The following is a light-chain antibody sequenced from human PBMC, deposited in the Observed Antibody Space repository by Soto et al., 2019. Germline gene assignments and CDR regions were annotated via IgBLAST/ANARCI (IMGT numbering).Light chain of an antibody. CDR1: QTVSNN. Sequence: EIVMTQYPATLSVSPGERATLSCRASQTVSNNLAWYQQKPGQAPRLLFYSSSTRATGVPARFSGSRSGTDFPLTISSLQSEDFTVYYCQQYNSRPLTFGGGTKVE. V-gene: IGKV3-15*01. J-gene: IGKJ4*01. CDR2: SSS. CDR3: QQYNSRPLT.